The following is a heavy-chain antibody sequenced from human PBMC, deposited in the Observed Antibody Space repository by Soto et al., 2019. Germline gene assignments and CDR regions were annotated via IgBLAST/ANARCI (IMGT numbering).Heavy chain of an antibody. CDR2: TYYRSKWYY. D-gene: IGHD1-26*01. CDR1: GVSVSSNSVG. J-gene: IGHJ4*01. Sequence: SQTLSLTCVITGVSVSSNSVGWSCLRQSPSRGLEWLGRTYYRSKWYYEYAVSVRGRITINPDTSKNQYSLQLNSVTPEDTAVYYCARGEQYSGRIFEHSGPGPLVTVS. CDR3: ARGEQYSGRIFEH. V-gene: IGHV6-1*01.